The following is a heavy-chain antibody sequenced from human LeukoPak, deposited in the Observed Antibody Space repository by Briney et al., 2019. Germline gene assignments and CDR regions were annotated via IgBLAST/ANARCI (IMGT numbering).Heavy chain of an antibody. J-gene: IGHJ4*02. CDR1: QFTFTNYW. Sequence: PGGSLRLSCAASQFTFTNYWMHWVRQAPGKGLVWVSRINSDGSTTRYADSVRGRFIISRDNAKNTLYLQMNSLRAEDTAVYYCARDFWQWLDNWGQGTLVTVSS. D-gene: IGHD6-19*01. V-gene: IGHV3-74*01. CDR3: ARDFWQWLDN. CDR2: INSDGSTT.